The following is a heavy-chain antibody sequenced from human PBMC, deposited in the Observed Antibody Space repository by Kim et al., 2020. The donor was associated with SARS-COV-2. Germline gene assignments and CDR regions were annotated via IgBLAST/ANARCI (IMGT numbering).Heavy chain of an antibody. CDR1: GFTFSSYW. J-gene: IGHJ4*02. Sequence: GGSLRLSCAASGFTFSSYWMHWVRQAPGKGLVWVSRINSDGSSTSYADSVKGRFTISRDNAKNTLYLQMNSLRAEDTAVYYCARVVSRWELLSLGYWGQGTLVTVSS. CDR2: INSDGSST. D-gene: IGHD1-26*01. CDR3: ARVVSRWELLSLGY. V-gene: IGHV3-74*01.